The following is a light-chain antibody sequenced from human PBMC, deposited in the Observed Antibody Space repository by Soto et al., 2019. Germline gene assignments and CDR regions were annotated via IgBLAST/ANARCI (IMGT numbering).Light chain of an antibody. Sequence: EVVLTQSPATLSLSPGDRATLSCRASQSIYRNLAWYQQRPGQAPRLLIYDASNRATGIPARFSGSGSGTDFALTISSLEPEDFAVYFCQQRSNWPLFGQGTKVEIK. CDR1: QSIYRN. CDR2: DAS. J-gene: IGKJ1*01. CDR3: QQRSNWPL. V-gene: IGKV3-11*01.